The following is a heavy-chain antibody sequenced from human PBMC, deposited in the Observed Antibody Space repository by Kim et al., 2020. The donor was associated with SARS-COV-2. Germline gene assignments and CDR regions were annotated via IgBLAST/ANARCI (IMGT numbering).Heavy chain of an antibody. J-gene: IGHJ4*02. D-gene: IGHD1-26*01. Sequence: GGSLRLSCAASGFTFSSYGMHWVRQAPGEGLEWVAVIWYDGSNQYYADSVKGRFTISRDNSKNTLYLQMNSLRAEDTAVYYCARSGSGSYFFDFWGQGTLVTVSS. CDR1: GFTFSSYG. CDR2: IWYDGSNQ. CDR3: ARSGSGSYFFDF. V-gene: IGHV3-33*01.